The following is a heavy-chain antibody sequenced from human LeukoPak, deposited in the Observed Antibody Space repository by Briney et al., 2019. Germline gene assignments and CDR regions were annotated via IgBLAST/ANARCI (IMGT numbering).Heavy chain of an antibody. CDR3: ARARSGYSYGYFYRNWFDP. CDR2: IYYSGT. V-gene: IGHV4-59*12. D-gene: IGHD5-18*01. J-gene: IGHJ5*02. CDR1: GGSISGYY. Sequence: SETLSLTCTVSGGSISGYYWSWIRQPPGKGLEWIGYIYYSGTNYNPSLKSRVTISVDTSKNQFSLKLSSVTAADTAVYYCARARSGYSYGYFYRNWFDPWGQGTLVTVSS.